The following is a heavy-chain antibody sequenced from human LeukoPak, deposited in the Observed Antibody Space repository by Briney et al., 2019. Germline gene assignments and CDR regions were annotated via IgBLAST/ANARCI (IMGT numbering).Heavy chain of an antibody. D-gene: IGHD3-22*01. CDR2: IKQDGSVK. CDR3: ASDRDYYDSSGYLFDY. CDR1: GFTFSSYW. Sequence: GGSLRLSCAASGFTFSSYWMSWVRQAPGKGLEWVANIKQDGSVKYYVDSVKGRFTISRDNAKNSLYLQTNSLRAEDTAVYYCASDRDYYDSSGYLFDYWGQGTLVTVSS. J-gene: IGHJ4*02. V-gene: IGHV3-7*01.